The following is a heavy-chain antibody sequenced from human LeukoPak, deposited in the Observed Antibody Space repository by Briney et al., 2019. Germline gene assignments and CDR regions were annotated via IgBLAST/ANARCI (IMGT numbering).Heavy chain of an antibody. D-gene: IGHD6-25*01. J-gene: IGHJ4*02. Sequence: PGGSLRLSCAASGFTFSDHYMSWIRQAPGKGLEWIVYISPNSNDISYADSVKGRFTISRDNAKNSLYLQMNSLTVEDTVVYYCSRDPRLLDYWGQGSLVTVSS. CDR1: GFTFSDHY. CDR2: ISPNSNDI. CDR3: SRDPRLLDY. V-gene: IGHV3-11*01.